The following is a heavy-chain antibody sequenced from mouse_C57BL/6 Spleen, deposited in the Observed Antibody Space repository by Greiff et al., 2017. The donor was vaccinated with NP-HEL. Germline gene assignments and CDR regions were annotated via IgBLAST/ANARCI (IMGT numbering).Heavy chain of an antibody. CDR2: IHPNSGST. D-gene: IGHD2-2*01. Sequence: VKLQQPGAELVKPGASVKLSCKASGYTFTSYWMHWVKQRPGQGLEWIGMIHPNSGSTNYNEKFKSKATLTVDKSSSTAYMQLSSLTSEDSAVYYCAREGYDSWFAYWGQGTLVTVSA. V-gene: IGHV1-64*01. CDR1: GYTFTSYW. CDR3: AREGYDSWFAY. J-gene: IGHJ3*01.